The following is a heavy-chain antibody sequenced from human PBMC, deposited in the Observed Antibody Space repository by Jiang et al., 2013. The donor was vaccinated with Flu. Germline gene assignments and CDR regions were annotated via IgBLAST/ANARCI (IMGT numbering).Heavy chain of an antibody. J-gene: IGHJ3*02. CDR2: ISQSGGST. CDR1: GFTFSIYA. Sequence: VQLVESGGGLVQPGGSLRLSCAASGFTFSIYAMSWVRQAPGKGLEWVSGISQSGGSTYNADSVKGRFTISRDNSKNTLYLQMNSLRADDTAVYYCAKDYSGYDWDAFDIWGQGTMVTVSS. V-gene: IGHV3-23*04. D-gene: IGHD5-12*01. CDR3: AKDYSGYDWDAFDI.